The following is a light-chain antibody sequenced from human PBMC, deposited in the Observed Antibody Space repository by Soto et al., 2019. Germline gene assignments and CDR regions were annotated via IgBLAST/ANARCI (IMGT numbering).Light chain of an antibody. Sequence: DIQMTQSPSAMSASLGDTVTSTCRASQDVGPYLAWYQQKPGKAPKRLIFAASNLHSGVPSRFSGSGSVTEFARRISSLQPEDFATYYCLQHFSYPWTFGQGTKVEF. J-gene: IGKJ1*01. CDR1: QDVGPY. CDR2: AAS. CDR3: LQHFSYPWT. V-gene: IGKV1-17*03.